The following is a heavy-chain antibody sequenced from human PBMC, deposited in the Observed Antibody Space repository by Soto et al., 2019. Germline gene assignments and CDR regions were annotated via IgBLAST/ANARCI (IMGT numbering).Heavy chain of an antibody. CDR2: ISSSSSYI. Sequence: GGSLRLSCAASGFTFSSYSMNWVRQAPGKGLEWVSSISSSSSYIYYADSVEGRFTISRDNAKNSLYLQMNSLRAEDTAVYYCXREWGQLEQYYYYGMDVWGQGTTVTVSS. J-gene: IGHJ6*02. CDR1: GFTFSSYS. D-gene: IGHD1-1*01. V-gene: IGHV3-21*01. CDR3: XREWGQLEQYYYYGMDV.